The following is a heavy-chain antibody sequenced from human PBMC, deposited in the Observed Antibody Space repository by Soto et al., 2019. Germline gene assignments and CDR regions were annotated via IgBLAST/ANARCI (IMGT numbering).Heavy chain of an antibody. Sequence: QVQLVQSGAEVKKPGASVKVSCKASGYSFTRYGISWVRQAPGQGLEWMGWISGYNANTNYPENLQGRVTMTTDTSTSTAYMDVRNLISYDTAVYYCARMGDVPYYYYGLDVWGQGTTVTVSS. CDR1: GYSFTRYG. CDR3: ARMGDVPYYYYGLDV. V-gene: IGHV1-18*01. D-gene: IGHD3-16*01. CDR2: ISGYNANT. J-gene: IGHJ6*02.